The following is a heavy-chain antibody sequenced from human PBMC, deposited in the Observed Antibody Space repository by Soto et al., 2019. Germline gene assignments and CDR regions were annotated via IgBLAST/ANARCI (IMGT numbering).Heavy chain of an antibody. CDR1: GFTVSSNY. Sequence: EVQLVETGGGLIQPGGSLRLSCAASGFTVSSNYMNWVRQAPGKGLEWVSVIYSGGSTYYANSVKGRFTISRDNTRNTLYLQMNNLRAEETAVYYCARAPYYDILTGYPHDAFDIWGQGTVVTVSS. CDR2: IYSGGST. J-gene: IGHJ3*02. V-gene: IGHV3-53*02. D-gene: IGHD3-9*01. CDR3: ARAPYYDILTGYPHDAFDI.